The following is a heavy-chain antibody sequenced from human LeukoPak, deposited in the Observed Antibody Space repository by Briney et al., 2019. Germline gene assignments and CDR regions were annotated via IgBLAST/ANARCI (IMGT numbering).Heavy chain of an antibody. CDR2: IVVGSGNT. D-gene: IGHD6-19*01. J-gene: IGHJ3*02. CDR1: GFTFTSSA. Sequence: SVKVSCKASGFTFTSSAMQWVRQARGQRLEWIGWIVVGSGNTNYAQKFQERVTITRDMSTSTAYMELRSLRSDDTAVYYCARDRDLWGYSSGWYSLIWGQGTMVTVSS. V-gene: IGHV1-58*02. CDR3: ARDRDLWGYSSGWYSLI.